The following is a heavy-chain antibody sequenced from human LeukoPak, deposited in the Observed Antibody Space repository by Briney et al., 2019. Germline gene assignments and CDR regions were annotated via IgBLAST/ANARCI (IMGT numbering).Heavy chain of an antibody. D-gene: IGHD4-11*01. CDR1: GYTFTGYY. Sequence: VASVKVSCKASGYTFTGYYMHWVRQAPGQGLEWMGWINPNSGGTNYAQKFQGRVTMTRDTSISTAYMELSRLRSDDTAVYYCARDLGGDYTSYFDYWGQGTLVTVSS. CDR3: ARDLGGDYTSYFDY. V-gene: IGHV1-2*02. J-gene: IGHJ4*02. CDR2: INPNSGGT.